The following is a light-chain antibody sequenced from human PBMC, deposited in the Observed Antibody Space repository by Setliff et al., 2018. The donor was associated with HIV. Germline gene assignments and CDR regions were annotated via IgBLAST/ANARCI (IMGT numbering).Light chain of an antibody. V-gene: IGLV2-14*03. CDR1: SSDVGGYDY. J-gene: IGLJ2*01. CDR2: DVT. Sequence: QSALTQPASVSGSPGQSITISCTGTSSDVGGYDYVSWHQQHPGKAPKLMIYDVTNRPSGLSNRFSGSKSGNTASLTISGLQAEDEADYYCSSYTSSTTRVVFGGGTKVTVL. CDR3: SSYTSSTTRVV.